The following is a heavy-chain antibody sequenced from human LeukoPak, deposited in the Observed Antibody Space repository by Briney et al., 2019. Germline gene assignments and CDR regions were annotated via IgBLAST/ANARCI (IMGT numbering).Heavy chain of an antibody. V-gene: IGHV3-23*01. Sequence: PGGSLRLSCNASGFTLSNYAMTWVRRGPRKGLEWVSAISVTGNTYHAESLKGRFTISRDNSKDTLYLKMRSLRAEDAGVDYCAKAPVTTCLVAYCYPFDLWGQGTLVTVSS. CDR2: ISVTGNT. CDR3: AKAPVTTCLVAYCYPFDL. CDR1: GFTLSNYA. D-gene: IGHD2-21*01. J-gene: IGHJ4*02.